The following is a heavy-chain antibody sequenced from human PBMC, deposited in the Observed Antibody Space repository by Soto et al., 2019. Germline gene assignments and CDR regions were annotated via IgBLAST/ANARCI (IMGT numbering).Heavy chain of an antibody. D-gene: IGHD5-12*01. CDR1: GDSVSSNSAA. Sequence: SQTLSLTCALSGDSVSSNSAAWNWIRQSPSRGLEWLGRTYYRSKWYNDYAVSVKSRITINPDTSKNQFSLQLNSVTPEDTAVYYCARDKRGATITDYYYGMDVWGQGTTVTVSS. CDR3: ARDKRGATITDYYYGMDV. V-gene: IGHV6-1*01. CDR2: TYYRSKWYN. J-gene: IGHJ6*02.